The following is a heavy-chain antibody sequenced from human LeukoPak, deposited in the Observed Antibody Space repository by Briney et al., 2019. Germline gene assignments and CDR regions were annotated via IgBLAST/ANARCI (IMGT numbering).Heavy chain of an antibody. CDR3: AKDQNYDFWSGSSGLDY. CDR1: GFTFSSYA. D-gene: IGHD3-3*01. Sequence: GGSLRLSCAASGFTFSSYAMSWVRQAPGKGLEWVSAISGSGGSTYYADSVKGRFTISRDNSKNTLYLQMNSLRAEDTAVYYCAKDQNYDFWSGSSGLDYWGQGTLVTVSS. V-gene: IGHV3-23*01. CDR2: ISGSGGST. J-gene: IGHJ4*02.